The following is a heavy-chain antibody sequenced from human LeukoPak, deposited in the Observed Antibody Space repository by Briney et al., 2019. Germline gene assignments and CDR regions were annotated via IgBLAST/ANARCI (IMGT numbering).Heavy chain of an antibody. Sequence: GGSLRLSCAASGFTFSSYAMTWVRQAPGKGLEWVSSISSSSSYIYYADSVKGRFTISRDNAKNSLYLQMNSLRAEDTAVYCCARVGSGWYFDYWGQGTLVTVSS. CDR3: ARVGSGWYFDY. V-gene: IGHV3-21*01. J-gene: IGHJ4*02. CDR2: ISSSSSYI. CDR1: GFTFSSYA. D-gene: IGHD6-19*01.